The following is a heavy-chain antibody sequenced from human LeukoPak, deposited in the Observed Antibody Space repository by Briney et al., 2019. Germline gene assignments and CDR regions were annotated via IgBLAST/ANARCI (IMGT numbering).Heavy chain of an antibody. CDR3: ARGRTIFGVVIRYYYYGMDV. V-gene: IGHV4-34*01. CDR1: GGSFSGYY. J-gene: IGHJ6*02. D-gene: IGHD3-3*01. Sequence: SETLSLTCAVYGGSFSGYYWSWIRQPPGKGLEWIGEINHSGSTNYNPSLKSRVTISVETSKNQFSLKLSSVTAADTAVYYCARGRTIFGVVIRYYYYGMDVWGQGTTVTVSS. CDR2: INHSGST.